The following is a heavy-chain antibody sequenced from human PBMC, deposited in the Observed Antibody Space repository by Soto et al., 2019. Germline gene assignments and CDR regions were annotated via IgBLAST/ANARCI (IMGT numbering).Heavy chain of an antibody. Sequence: QVQLVQSGAEVKKPGSSVKVSCKASGGTFSSYAISWVRQAPGQGLEWMGGIIPIFGTANYAQKFQVRVTITADESTSTAYMELSSLRSEDTAVYYCASTVTTFGGEDYYYYGMDVWGQGTTVTVSS. CDR1: GGTFSSYA. CDR3: ASTVTTFGGEDYYYYGMDV. D-gene: IGHD4-4*01. CDR2: IIPIFGTA. J-gene: IGHJ6*02. V-gene: IGHV1-69*01.